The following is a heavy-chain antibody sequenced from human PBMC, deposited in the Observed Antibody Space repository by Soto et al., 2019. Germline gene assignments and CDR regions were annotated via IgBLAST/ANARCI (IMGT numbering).Heavy chain of an antibody. J-gene: IGHJ6*02. D-gene: IGHD6-13*01. V-gene: IGHV4-4*02. CDR2: IYHSGST. CDR3: ARDRQQLGLGYYYGMDV. CDR1: GGSISSSNW. Sequence: PSETLSLTCAVSGGSISSSNWWSWVRQPPGKGLEWIGEIYHSGSTNYNPSLKSRVTISVDKSKNQFSLKLSSVTAADTAVYYCARDRQQLGLGYYYGMDVWGQGTTVTVSS.